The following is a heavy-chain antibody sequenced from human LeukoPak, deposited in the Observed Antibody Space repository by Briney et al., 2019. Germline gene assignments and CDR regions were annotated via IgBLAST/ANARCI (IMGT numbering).Heavy chain of an antibody. CDR2: IYYSGST. V-gene: IGHV4-31*02. CDR3: ARQDSSGYYQPIAFDI. J-gene: IGHJ3*02. Sequence: SWIRQHPGKGLEWIGYIYYSGSTYYNPSLKSRVTISVDTSKNQFSLKLSSVTAADTAVYYCARQDSSGYYQPIAFDIWGQGTMVTVSS. D-gene: IGHD3-22*01.